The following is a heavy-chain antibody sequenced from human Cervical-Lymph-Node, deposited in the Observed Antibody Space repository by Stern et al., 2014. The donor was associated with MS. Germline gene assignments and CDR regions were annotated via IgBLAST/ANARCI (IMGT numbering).Heavy chain of an antibody. J-gene: IGHJ6*02. CDR3: AKGNWGSSYYGMDV. V-gene: IGHV3-9*01. D-gene: IGHD7-27*01. Sequence: EVQLVESGGGLVQPGRSLRLSCAASGFNFDGYAMHWVRQAPGKGLEWVSGITGKSGALAYADSLKGRFTISRDNAKNSLYLQMNSLRTEDTALYYCAKGNWGSSYYGMDVWGQGTTVTVSS. CDR2: ITGKSGAL. CDR1: GFNFDGYA.